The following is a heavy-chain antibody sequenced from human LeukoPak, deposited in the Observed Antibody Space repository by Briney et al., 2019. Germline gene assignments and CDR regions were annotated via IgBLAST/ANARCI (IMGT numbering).Heavy chain of an antibody. V-gene: IGHV4-4*02. CDR2: IYHSGST. J-gene: IGHJ6*02. CDR1: GGSISSSNW. CDR3: ARGHPLYSSGWYRYYYGMDV. Sequence: PSGTLSLTCAVSGGSISSSNWWSWVRQPPGKGLEWIGEIYHSGSTNYNPSLKSRVTISVDKSKNQFSLKLSSVTAADTAVYYCARGHPLYSSGWYRYYYGMDVWGQGTTVTVSS. D-gene: IGHD6-19*01.